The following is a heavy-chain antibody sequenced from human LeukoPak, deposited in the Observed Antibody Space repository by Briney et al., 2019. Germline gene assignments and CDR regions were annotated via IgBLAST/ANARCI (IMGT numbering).Heavy chain of an antibody. Sequence: GGSLRLSCTASGFTFGDYAMSWVRQAPGKGLEWVGFIRSKAYGGTTEYAASVKGRFTTSRDDSKSIAYLQMNSLKTEDTAVYYCTRDGPQLLWFGDAFDIWGQGTMVTVSS. D-gene: IGHD3-10*01. J-gene: IGHJ3*02. CDR2: IRSKAYGGTT. CDR3: TRDGPQLLWFGDAFDI. V-gene: IGHV3-49*04. CDR1: GFTFGDYA.